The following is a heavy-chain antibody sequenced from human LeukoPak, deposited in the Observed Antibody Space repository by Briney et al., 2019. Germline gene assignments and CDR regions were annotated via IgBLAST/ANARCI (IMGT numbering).Heavy chain of an antibody. CDR3: ATSSGDDFWSGYINY. V-gene: IGHV1-3*01. Sequence: ASVKVSCKASGYTFSDYAMHWVRQAPGQSLEWMGWINGGNGDTKYSQKFQGRVTITRNTSISTAYMELSSLRSEDTAVYYCATSSGDDFWSGYINYWGQGTLVTVSS. J-gene: IGHJ4*02. D-gene: IGHD3-3*01. CDR2: INGGNGDT. CDR1: GYTFSDYA.